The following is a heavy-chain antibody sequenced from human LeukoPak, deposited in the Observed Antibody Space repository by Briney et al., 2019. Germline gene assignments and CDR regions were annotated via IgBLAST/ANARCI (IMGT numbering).Heavy chain of an antibody. CDR2: IYYSGST. Sequence: SETLSLTCTLACPSISRYYWRWARQPPGKGLEWIGYIYYSGSTNYNPSLKSRVTISVDTSKNQFSLKLSSVTAADTAVYYCARDARSSGDVYNYYYYGMDVWGQGTTATVSS. V-gene: IGHV4-59*01. D-gene: IGHD6-19*01. J-gene: IGHJ6*02. CDR3: ARDARSSGDVYNYYYYGMDV. CDR1: CPSISRYY.